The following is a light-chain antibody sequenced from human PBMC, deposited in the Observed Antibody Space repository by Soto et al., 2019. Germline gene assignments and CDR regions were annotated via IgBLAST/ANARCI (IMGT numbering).Light chain of an antibody. J-gene: IGKJ1*01. CDR2: WAS. CDR3: QQYYSTPWT. CDR1: HSVLYSSNNKNY. Sequence: DIVMTQSQDHLAVSLGERATINCKPSHSVLYSSNNKNYLAWYQQKPGQPPKLLIYWASTRESGVPDRFSGSGSGTDFTLTISSLQAEDVAVYYCQQYYSTPWTFGQGTKVDI. V-gene: IGKV4-1*01.